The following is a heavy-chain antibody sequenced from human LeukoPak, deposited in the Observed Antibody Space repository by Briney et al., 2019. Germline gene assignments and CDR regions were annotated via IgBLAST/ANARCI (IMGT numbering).Heavy chain of an antibody. J-gene: IGHJ4*02. Sequence: GASVKVSCKVSGYTLTELSMHWVRQATGQGLEWMGWMNPNSGNTGYAQKFQGRVTMTRNTSISTAYMELSSLRSEDTAVYYCARGGDYWGQGTLVTVSS. CDR3: ARGGDY. V-gene: IGHV1-8*01. CDR1: GYTLTELS. CDR2: MNPNSGNT.